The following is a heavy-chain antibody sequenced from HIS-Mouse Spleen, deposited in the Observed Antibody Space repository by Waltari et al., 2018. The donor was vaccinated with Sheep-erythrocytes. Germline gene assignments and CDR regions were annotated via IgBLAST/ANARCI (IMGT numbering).Heavy chain of an antibody. D-gene: IGHD3-22*01. CDR3: ASMNYYDSSGYYLDAFDI. V-gene: IGHV4-59*08. J-gene: IGHJ3*02. Sequence: QVQLQESGPGLVKPSETLSLTCTVSGGSISSYYWSWIRQPPGQGLEWIGYIYYSGSTNYNPSLKSRVTISVDTSKNQFSLKLSSVTAADTAVYYCASMNYYDSSGYYLDAFDIWGQGTMVTVSS. CDR2: IYYSGST. CDR1: GGSISSYY.